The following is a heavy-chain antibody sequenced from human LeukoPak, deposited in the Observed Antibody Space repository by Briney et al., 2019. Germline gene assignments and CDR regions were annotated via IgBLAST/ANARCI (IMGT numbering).Heavy chain of an antibody. D-gene: IGHD6-13*01. J-gene: IGHJ4*02. CDR2: MNPNSGNT. CDR1: GYTFTSYD. CDR3: ARSGIAAASANY. V-gene: IGHV1-8*01. Sequence: ASVEVSCKASGYTFTSYDINWVRQATGQGLEWMGWMNPNSGNTGYAQKFQGRVTMTRNTSISTAYMELSSLRSEDTAVYYCARSGIAAASANYWGQGTLVTVSS.